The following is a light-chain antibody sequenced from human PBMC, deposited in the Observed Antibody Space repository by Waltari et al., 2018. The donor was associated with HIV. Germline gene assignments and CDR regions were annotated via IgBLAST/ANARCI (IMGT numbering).Light chain of an antibody. V-gene: IGKV1-39*01. J-gene: IGKJ4*01. CDR1: QYINMY. Sequence: DIQITQSPSSLSASIGDRVTITCRTSQYINMYLNWYQQKPGKAPSLLIFAASTLHGGVPSRFSASGSGTTFSLAISILHADDVATYYCQQTFALPLTFGAGTKVEI. CDR3: QQTFALPLT. CDR2: AAS.